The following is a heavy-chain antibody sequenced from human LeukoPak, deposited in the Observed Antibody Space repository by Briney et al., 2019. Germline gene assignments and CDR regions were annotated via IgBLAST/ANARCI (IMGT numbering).Heavy chain of an antibody. V-gene: IGHV4-39*01. CDR1: GASISSSSYY. CDR2: IYYSRST. D-gene: IGHD3-3*01. Sequence: KPSETLSLTCTVSGASISSSSYYWGWIRQPTGKGLEWIGSIYYSRSTYYNPSLKSRVTISVDPSKNQFSLKLSSVAAADTAVYYCARLKNYDFWSGLNWFDPWGQGTLVTVSS. CDR3: ARLKNYDFWSGLNWFDP. J-gene: IGHJ5*02.